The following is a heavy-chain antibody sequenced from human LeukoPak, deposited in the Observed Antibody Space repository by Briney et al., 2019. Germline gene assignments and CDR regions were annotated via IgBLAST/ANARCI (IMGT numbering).Heavy chain of an antibody. D-gene: IGHD3-10*01. CDR2: IYYSGST. Sequence: SETLSLTCTVSGGSISSYYWSWIRQPPGKGLEWIGYIYYSGSTNYNPSLKSRVTISVDTSKYQFSLKLSSVTAADTAVYYCARSRPMVRGPKYYFDYWGQGTPVTVSS. CDR3: ARSRPMVRGPKYYFDY. J-gene: IGHJ4*02. V-gene: IGHV4-59*01. CDR1: GGSISSYY.